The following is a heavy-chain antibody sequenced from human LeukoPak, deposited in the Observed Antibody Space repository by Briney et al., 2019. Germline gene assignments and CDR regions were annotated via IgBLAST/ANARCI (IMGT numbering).Heavy chain of an antibody. D-gene: IGHD3-3*01. V-gene: IGHV4-34*01. Sequence: TSETLSLTCAVYGGSFSGYYWSWIRQPPGKGLEWIGETNHSGSTNYNPSLKSRVTISVDTSKNQFSLKLSSVTAADTAVYYCSRGRLPHYDFWSGNWFDPWGQGTLVTVSS. CDR1: GGSFSGYY. CDR2: TNHSGST. CDR3: SRGRLPHYDFWSGNWFDP. J-gene: IGHJ5*02.